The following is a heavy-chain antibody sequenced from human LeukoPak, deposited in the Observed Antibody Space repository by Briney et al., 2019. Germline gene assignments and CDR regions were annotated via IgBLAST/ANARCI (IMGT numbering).Heavy chain of an antibody. J-gene: IGHJ4*02. D-gene: IGHD3-3*01. CDR1: GFTFGDYA. V-gene: IGHV3-49*04. CDR3: TRGYDFWSGYGLDY. CDR2: IRSKAYGGTT. Sequence: GGSLRLSCTASGFTFGDYAMSWVRQAPGKGLEWVGFIRSKAYGGTTEYAASVKGGFTISRDDSKSIAYLQMNSLKTEDTAVYYCTRGYDFWSGYGLDYWGQGTLVTVSS.